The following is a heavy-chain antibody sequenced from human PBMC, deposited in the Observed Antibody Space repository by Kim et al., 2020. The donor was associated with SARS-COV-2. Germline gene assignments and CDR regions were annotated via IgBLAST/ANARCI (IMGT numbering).Heavy chain of an antibody. CDR2: ISSSSSYI. J-gene: IGHJ1*01. V-gene: IGHV3-21*04. CDR1: GFTFSSYS. D-gene: IGHD2-2*01. Sequence: GGSLRLSCAASGFTFSSYSMNWVRQAPGKGLEWVSSISSSSSYIYYADSVKGRFTISRDNAKNSLYLQMNSLRAEDTAVYYCARDSCSSTSCYAYFQHWGQGTLVTVSS. CDR3: ARDSCSSTSCYAYFQH.